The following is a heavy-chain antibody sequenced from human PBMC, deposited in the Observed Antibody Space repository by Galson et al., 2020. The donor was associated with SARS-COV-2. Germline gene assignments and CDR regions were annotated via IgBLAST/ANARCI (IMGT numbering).Heavy chain of an antibody. CDR2: IWNDGSNE. Sequence: GGSLRLSCAASGFTFSSHGMHWVRQAPGKGLEWVAVIWNDGSNEYYADSVKGRFTISRDNSKNLVYLQMNSLRVEDTALYYCARGWYGSGTQTPDYWGQGTLVTVSS. V-gene: IGHV3-33*01. CDR1: GFTFSSHG. D-gene: IGHD3-10*01. CDR3: ARGWYGSGTQTPDY. J-gene: IGHJ4*02.